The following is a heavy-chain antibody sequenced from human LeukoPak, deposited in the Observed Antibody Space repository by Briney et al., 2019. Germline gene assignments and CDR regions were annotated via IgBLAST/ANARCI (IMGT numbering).Heavy chain of an antibody. D-gene: IGHD3-16*01. CDR1: GFTFSNTW. V-gene: IGHV3-7*03. J-gene: IGHJ3*02. CDR2: IKTDGSKK. CDR3: AKDMTGGGAFDI. Sequence: HAGGSLRLSCAVSGFTFSNTWMNWVRQAPGRGLEWVANIKTDGSKKYYADSVKGRFIISRDNAKNSLYLQMNSLRAEDTALYYCAKDMTGGGAFDIWGQGTMVTVSS.